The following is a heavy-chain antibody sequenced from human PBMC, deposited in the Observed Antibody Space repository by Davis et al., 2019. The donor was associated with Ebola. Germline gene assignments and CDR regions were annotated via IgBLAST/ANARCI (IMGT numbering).Heavy chain of an antibody. CDR3: ARLNLLMVYAWGWFDP. Sequence: SETLSLTCAVYGGSFSGYYWSWIRQPPGKGLEWIGEINHSGSTNYNPSLKSRVTISVDTSKNQFSLKLSSVTAADTAVYYCARLNLLMVYAWGWFDPWGQGTLVTVSS. CDR2: INHSGST. V-gene: IGHV4-34*01. D-gene: IGHD2-8*01. J-gene: IGHJ5*02. CDR1: GGSFSGYY.